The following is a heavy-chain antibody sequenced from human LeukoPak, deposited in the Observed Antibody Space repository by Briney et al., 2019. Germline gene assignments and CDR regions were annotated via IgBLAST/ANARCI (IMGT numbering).Heavy chain of an antibody. CDR1: GGSISSGSYY. CDR3: ARGEVVRGVSGPYYFHY. CDR2: IYTSGST. V-gene: IGHV4-61*02. Sequence: SQTLSLTCTVSGGSISSGSYYWSWIRQPAGKGLEWIGRIYTSGSTNYNPSLKSRVTISVDTSKNQFSLKLSSVTAADTAVYYCARGEVVRGVSGPYYFHYWGQGTLVTVSS. D-gene: IGHD3-10*01. J-gene: IGHJ4*02.